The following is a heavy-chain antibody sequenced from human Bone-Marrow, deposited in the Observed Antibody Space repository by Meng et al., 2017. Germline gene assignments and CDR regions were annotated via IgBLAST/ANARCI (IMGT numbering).Heavy chain of an antibody. J-gene: IGHJ2*01. CDR3: ARDPEEVAVAGTGGWYFDL. CDR2: FHPEDGQT. CDR1: GYTFPDYW. Sequence: ASVKVSCKASGYTFPDYWLHWVRRAPGQGLEWMGGFHPEDGQTIYARKFQGRVTMTEDTSTYTAYMELSRLRSDDTAVYYCARDPEEVAVAGTGGWYFDLWGRGTLVTVSS. V-gene: IGHV1-24*01. D-gene: IGHD6-19*01.